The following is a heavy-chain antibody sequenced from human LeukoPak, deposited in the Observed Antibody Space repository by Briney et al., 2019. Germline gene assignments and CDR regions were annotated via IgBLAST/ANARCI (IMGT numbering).Heavy chain of an antibody. J-gene: IGHJ4*02. CDR3: ARDREADLDY. V-gene: IGHV3-7*01. CDR2: IKQDGSEK. Sequence: AGGSLRLSCAASGFTFSDYYMSWVRQAPGKGLEWVANIKQDGSEKYYVDSVKGRFTISRDNAKNSLYLQMNSLRAEDTAVYYCARDREADLDYWGQGTLVTVSS. CDR1: GFTFSDYY.